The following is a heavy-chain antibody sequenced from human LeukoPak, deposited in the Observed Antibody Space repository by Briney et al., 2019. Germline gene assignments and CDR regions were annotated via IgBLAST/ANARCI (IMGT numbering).Heavy chain of an antibody. D-gene: IGHD3-9*01. CDR2: INPKSGGT. Sequence: GASVKVSCKASGYTFTCYYMHWVRQAPGQGLEWMGWINPKSGGTNHAQKFQGRVTMTRDTSIRTAYMELSRLTSDDTAVYYCVRLYDWGRLDYWGQGTLVTVSS. CDR1: GYTFTCYY. J-gene: IGHJ4*02. V-gene: IGHV1-2*02. CDR3: VRLYDWGRLDY.